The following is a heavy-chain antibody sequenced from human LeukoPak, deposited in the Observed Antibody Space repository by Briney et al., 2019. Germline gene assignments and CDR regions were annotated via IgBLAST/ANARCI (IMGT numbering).Heavy chain of an antibody. D-gene: IGHD5-12*01. CDR1: GFTFSSYW. V-gene: IGHV3-7*01. J-gene: IGHJ6*03. Sequence: PGGSLRLSCAASGFTFSSYWMSWVRQAPGKGLEWVANIKQDGSEKYYVDSVKGRFTISRDNAKNSLYLQMNSLRAEDTAVYYCARDNGGYSGYDFHYYYYMDVWGKGTTVTVSS. CDR2: IKQDGSEK. CDR3: ARDNGGYSGYDFHYYYYMDV.